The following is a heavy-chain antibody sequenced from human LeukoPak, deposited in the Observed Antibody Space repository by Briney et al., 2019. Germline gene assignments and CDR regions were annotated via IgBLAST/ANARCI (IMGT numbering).Heavy chain of an antibody. J-gene: IGHJ5*01. V-gene: IGHV6-1*01. Sequence: SQTLSLTCAISGDSVSSNGAAWNWIRQSPSRGLEWLGRTYYRSKWYNDYAVSVKSRMTINPDTSKNQFSLQLNSVTPEETAVYYCAKAGVIWDGASPHGRFDPWGQATLVTV. D-gene: IGHD1-26*01. CDR2: TYYRSKWYN. CDR3: AKAGVIWDGASPHGRFDP. CDR1: GDSVSSNGAA.